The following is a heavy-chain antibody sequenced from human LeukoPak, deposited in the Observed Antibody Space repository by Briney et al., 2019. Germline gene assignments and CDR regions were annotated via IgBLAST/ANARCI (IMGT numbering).Heavy chain of an antibody. J-gene: IGHJ4*02. CDR1: GYTLTELS. CDR2: FDPEDGET. D-gene: IGHD1-26*01. Sequence: ASVKVSCKVSGYTLTELSMHWVRQAPGKGLEWMGGFDPEDGETIYAQKFQGRVTMTEDTSTDTAYMELSSLRSEDTAVYYCATGRPRSGSYSGLPFHYWGQGTLVTVSS. CDR3: ATGRPRSGSYSGLPFHY. V-gene: IGHV1-24*01.